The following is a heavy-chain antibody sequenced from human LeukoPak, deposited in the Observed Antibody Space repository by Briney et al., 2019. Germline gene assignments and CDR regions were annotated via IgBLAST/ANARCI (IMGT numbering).Heavy chain of an antibody. CDR3: ARDFPGIAARPSALDY. CDR2: IWYDGSNK. J-gene: IGHJ4*02. D-gene: IGHD6-13*01. V-gene: IGHV3-33*01. Sequence: PGGSLRLSCAASGFTFSSYGMPWVRQAPGKGLEWVAVIWYDGSNKYYADSVKGRFTISRDNSKNTLYLQMNSLRAEDTAVYYCARDFPGIAARPSALDYWGQGTLVTVSS. CDR1: GFTFSSYG.